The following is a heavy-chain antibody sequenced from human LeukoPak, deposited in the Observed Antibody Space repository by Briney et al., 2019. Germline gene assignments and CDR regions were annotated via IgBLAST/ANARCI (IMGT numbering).Heavy chain of an antibody. V-gene: IGHV3-23*01. Sequence: PGGSLRLSCAASGFTFTSYTMSWVRQAPGKGLEWVSSMLNNGDRTYYSGSVKGRFTISRDNSKNTLFLQMNSLRADDTAVYYCARDRGETAYWGQGTLVTVSS. J-gene: IGHJ4*02. CDR1: GFTFTSYT. D-gene: IGHD3-10*01. CDR3: ARDRGETAY. CDR2: MLNNGDRT.